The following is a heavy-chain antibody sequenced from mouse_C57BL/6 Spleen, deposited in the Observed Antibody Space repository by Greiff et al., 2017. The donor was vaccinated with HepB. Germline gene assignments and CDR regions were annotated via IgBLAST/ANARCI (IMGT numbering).Heavy chain of an antibody. CDR3: ARHYDGYSAWFAY. J-gene: IGHJ3*01. CDR2: IYPGDGDT. D-gene: IGHD2-3*01. CDR1: GYAFSSYW. V-gene: IGHV1-80*01. Sequence: VKLMESGAELVKPGASVKISCKASGYAFSSYWMNWVKQRPGKGLEWIGQIYPGDGDTNYNGKFKGKATLTADKSSSTAYMQLSSLTSEDSAVYFCARHYDGYSAWFAYWGQGTLVTVSA.